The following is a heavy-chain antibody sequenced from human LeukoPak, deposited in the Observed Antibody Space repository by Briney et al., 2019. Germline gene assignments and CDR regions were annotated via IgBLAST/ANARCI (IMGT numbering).Heavy chain of an antibody. Sequence: GGSLRLSCAASGFALDDYGMSWVRQAPGKGLEWVSGINWNGGSTGYADSVKGRFTISRDNAKNSPYLQMNSLRAEDTALYYCARDGGLGDSSGSDAFDIWGQGTMVTVSS. CDR3: ARDGGLGDSSGSDAFDI. V-gene: IGHV3-20*04. D-gene: IGHD3-22*01. CDR1: GFALDDYG. J-gene: IGHJ3*02. CDR2: INWNGGST.